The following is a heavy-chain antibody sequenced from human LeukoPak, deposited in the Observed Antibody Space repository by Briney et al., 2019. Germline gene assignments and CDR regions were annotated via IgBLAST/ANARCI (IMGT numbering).Heavy chain of an antibody. CDR3: ARGRQTFYGSGSYYNA. Sequence: ASVKVSCKASGYTFTSYYMHWVRQAPGQGLEWMGWINPNSGGTNYAQKFQGWVTMTRDTSISTAYMELSRLRSDDTAVYYCARGRQTFYGSGSYYNAWGQGTLVTVSS. CDR1: GYTFTSYY. CDR2: INPNSGGT. D-gene: IGHD3-10*01. J-gene: IGHJ5*02. V-gene: IGHV1-2*04.